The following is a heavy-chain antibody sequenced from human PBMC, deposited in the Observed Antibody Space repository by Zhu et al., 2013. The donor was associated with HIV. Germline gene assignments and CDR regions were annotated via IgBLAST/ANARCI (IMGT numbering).Heavy chain of an antibody. CDR3: ARDEVPDSYWSGIWDRNPYYSFGMGV. CDR1: GGTFNNFA. D-gene: IGHD3-3*01. CDR2: ILSVLGTT. Sequence: QVQLVQSGAELKKPGSSVKVSCKSSGGTFNNFAISWVRQAPGQGLEWMGGILSVLGTTTYARKFAGRVTITADQSTETASMELSRLRSDDTAVYYCARDEVPDSYWSGIWDRNPYYSFGMGVWGQGTTVTVSS. V-gene: IGHV1-69*01. J-gene: IGHJ6*02.